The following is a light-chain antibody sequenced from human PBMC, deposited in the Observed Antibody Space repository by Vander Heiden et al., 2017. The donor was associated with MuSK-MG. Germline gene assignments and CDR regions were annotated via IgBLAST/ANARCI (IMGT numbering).Light chain of an antibody. V-gene: IGKV3-15*01. CDR1: QSVSTN. J-gene: IGKJ1*01. CDR2: GAS. Sequence: EIVMTQSPATLSVSPGERATLSCRASQSVSTNLAWYHQKPGQAPRLLIYGASTRATDIPARFSGSGSGTEFTLTISSLQSEDFAVSSCQQYENWARTFGQGTKVEIK. CDR3: QQYENWART.